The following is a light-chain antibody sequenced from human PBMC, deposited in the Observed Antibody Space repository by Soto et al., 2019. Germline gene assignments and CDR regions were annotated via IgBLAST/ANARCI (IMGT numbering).Light chain of an antibody. Sequence: QSALTQPASLSGSPGQSITISCTGTSSDVGGYNYVSWYQQHQGKAPKLMIYEVSNRPSGVSNRFSGSKSGNTASLTISGLQAADEADYYCSSYTSSSTLVFGTGTNLTVL. V-gene: IGLV2-14*01. CDR2: EVS. CDR3: SSYTSSSTLV. J-gene: IGLJ1*01. CDR1: SSDVGGYNY.